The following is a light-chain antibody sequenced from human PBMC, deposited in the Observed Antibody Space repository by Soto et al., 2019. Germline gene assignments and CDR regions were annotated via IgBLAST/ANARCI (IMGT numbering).Light chain of an antibody. J-gene: IGKJ5*01. V-gene: IGKV3-15*01. Sequence: VMTQSPATLSACPRERAILSCMAIESVSSNLAWYQQRPGQAPRLLIYGASTRATDTPVRFRGSGSGTEFTLTISSLQSEDFAVYYCQQYNNWPPSIIFGQGTRLEI. CDR2: GAS. CDR3: QQYNNWPPSII. CDR1: ESVSSN.